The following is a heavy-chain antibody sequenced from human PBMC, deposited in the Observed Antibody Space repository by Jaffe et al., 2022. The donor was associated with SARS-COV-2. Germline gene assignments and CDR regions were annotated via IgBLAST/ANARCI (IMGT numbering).Heavy chain of an antibody. CDR2: IYYTGST. CDR3: ARIFSRDNGDNWTFDP. J-gene: IGHJ5*02. V-gene: IGHV4-39*01. Sequence: QLHLQESGPGLVKPSESLSLTCTVSGGSISSTDYYWGWIRQPPGKGPDWIGSIYYTGSTYYTPSLKSRLTISIDMSKNQVSLNLISVTAADTAVYYCARIFSRDNGDNWTFDPWGQGTLVTVSS. D-gene: IGHD4-17*01. CDR1: GGSISSTDYY.